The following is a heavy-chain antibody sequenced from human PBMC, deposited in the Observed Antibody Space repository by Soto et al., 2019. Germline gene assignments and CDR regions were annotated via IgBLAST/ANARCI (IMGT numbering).Heavy chain of an antibody. J-gene: IGHJ6*02. Sequence: SLRRSGVAGVWTFRSYFMYCVRQSPDKLLGWVAAIAYYVNIQYYSDSLKGRFTSSRDNSNNTLYLQMHSLRLEPKDVYNRPTLAGREQPLTQAYHYRGMDVWGQGTTLTASS. CDR3: PTLAGREQPLTQAYHYRGMDV. CDR2: IAYYVNIQ. V-gene: IGHV3-30-3*01. CDR1: VWTFRSYF. D-gene: IGHD6-13*01.